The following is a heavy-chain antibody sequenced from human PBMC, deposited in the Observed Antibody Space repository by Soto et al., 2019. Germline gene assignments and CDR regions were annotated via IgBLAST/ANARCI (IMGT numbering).Heavy chain of an antibody. J-gene: IGHJ4*02. D-gene: IGHD2-21*01. Sequence: QVQLVQSEGEVRQPGASVKVSCRASGYTCTSYGIIWVRQAPGQGLEWMGYISPSSGVTRYAQNLQGRVTLTTDTSTTTAYMELRSLSSDDTAVYYCASEMWTRTGPQNFFDYWGLGALVTVS. CDR2: ISPSSGVT. CDR3: ASEMWTRTGPQNFFDY. V-gene: IGHV1-18*01. CDR1: GYTCTSYG.